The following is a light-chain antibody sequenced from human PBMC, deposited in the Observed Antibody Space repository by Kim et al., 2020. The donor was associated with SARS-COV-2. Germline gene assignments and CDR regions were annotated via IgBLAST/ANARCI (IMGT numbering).Light chain of an antibody. CDR3: QQYDSSHRT. V-gene: IGKV3-20*01. CDR1: QTIRNNY. Sequence: EIVLTQSPGTLSLSPGERATLSCRASQTIRNNYLAWYQQKPGQAPRLLTYGASSRATDIPDRFSGSGSGTDFTLTISRLEPEDFAVYYCQQYDSSHRTFGQGTKVEI. J-gene: IGKJ1*01. CDR2: GAS.